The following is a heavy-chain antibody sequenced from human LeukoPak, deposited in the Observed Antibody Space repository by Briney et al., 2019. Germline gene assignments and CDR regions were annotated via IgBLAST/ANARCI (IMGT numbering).Heavy chain of an antibody. CDR1: GFMFSTYW. J-gene: IGHJ4*02. D-gene: IGHD6-13*01. Sequence: GGSLRLSCAASGFMFSTYWMTWVRQAPGKGLEWVANIKPGGSETYYVDSVKGRFTISRNNTKNLLYLQMNSLRGEDAAVYYCGGFGYEAAVDLWGQRTLVTVSS. CDR2: IKPGGSET. CDR3: GGFGYEAAVDL. V-gene: IGHV3-7*01.